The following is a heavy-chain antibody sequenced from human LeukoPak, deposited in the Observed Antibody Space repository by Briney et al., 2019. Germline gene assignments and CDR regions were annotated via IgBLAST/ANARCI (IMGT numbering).Heavy chain of an antibody. J-gene: IGHJ4*02. CDR3: ARARYYDSSGYYSPPGY. D-gene: IGHD3-22*01. V-gene: IGHV3-20*04. CDR2: INWNGGST. Sequence: GGSLRLSCAASGFTFDDYGMSWVRHAPGKGLEWVSGINWNGGSTGYADSVKGRFTISRDNAKNSLYLQMNSLRAEDTALYYCARARYYDSSGYYSPPGYWGQGTLVTVSS. CDR1: GFTFDDYG.